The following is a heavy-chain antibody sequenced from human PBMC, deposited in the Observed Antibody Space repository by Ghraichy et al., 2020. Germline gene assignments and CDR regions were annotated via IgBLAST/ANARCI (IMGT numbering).Heavy chain of an antibody. CDR1: GYTFTSYY. D-gene: IGHD3-3*01. CDR2: INPSGGST. V-gene: IGHV1-46*01. Sequence: SVKVSCKASGYTFTSYYMHWVRQAPGQGLEWMGIINPSGGSTSYAQKFQGRVTMTRDTSTSTVYMELSSLRSEDTAVYYCARDEYDFWSGYTAGYGMDVWGQGTTVTVSS. J-gene: IGHJ6*02. CDR3: ARDEYDFWSGYTAGYGMDV.